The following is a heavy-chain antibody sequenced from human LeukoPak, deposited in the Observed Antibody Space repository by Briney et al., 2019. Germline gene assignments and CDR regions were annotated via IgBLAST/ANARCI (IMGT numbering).Heavy chain of an antibody. J-gene: IGHJ6*03. CDR3: ASGGNYDILTGYRMRNYYYYMDV. Sequence: SETLSLTCAVYGGSFSGYYWSWIRQPPGKGLEWIGEINHSGSTNYNPSLKSRVTISVDTSKNQSSLKLSSVTAADTAVYYCASGGNYDILTGYRMRNYYYYMDVWGKGTTVTISS. CDR2: INHSGST. D-gene: IGHD3-9*01. V-gene: IGHV4-34*01. CDR1: GGSFSGYY.